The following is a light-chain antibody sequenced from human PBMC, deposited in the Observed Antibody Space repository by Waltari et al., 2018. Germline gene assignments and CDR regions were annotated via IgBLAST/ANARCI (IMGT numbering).Light chain of an antibody. V-gene: IGKV3-11*01. CDR2: DAS. CDR1: QSVSSY. Sequence: EIGLTQAPATLSLSPGERATLSCRASQSVSSYLAWYQQKPGQAPRLLLYDASNRATGIPARFSGSGSGTDFTLAISSLEPEDFAVYYCQQRSNWPRTFGQGTKLEIK. J-gene: IGKJ2*01. CDR3: QQRSNWPRT.